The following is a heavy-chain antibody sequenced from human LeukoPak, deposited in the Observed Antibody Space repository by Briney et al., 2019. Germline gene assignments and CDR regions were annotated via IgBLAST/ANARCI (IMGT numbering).Heavy chain of an antibody. CDR2: IYYSGST. CDR1: GGSISSYY. V-gene: IGHV4-59*01. D-gene: IGHD6-13*01. Sequence: SETLSLTCTVSGGSISSYYWSWIRQPPGKGLEWIGYIYYSGSTNYNPSLKSRVTISVDTSKNQFSLKLSSVTAADTAVYYCARFGAQDIAAAGFFFDYWGQGTLVTVSS. J-gene: IGHJ4*02. CDR3: ARFGAQDIAAAGFFFDY.